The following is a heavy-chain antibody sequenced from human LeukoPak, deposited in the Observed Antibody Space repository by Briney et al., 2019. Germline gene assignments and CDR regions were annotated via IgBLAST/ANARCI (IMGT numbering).Heavy chain of an antibody. CDR3: VSGSRRDGYDY. Sequence: GGSLRLSCAASGFTVNSNYMSWVRQAPGKGLEWVSVIYDNGDAYSADSAKGRFTISRHNSKNTLYLQMNSLRPEDTAVYYSVSGSRRDGYDYWGQGTLVTVSS. CDR1: GFTVNSNY. V-gene: IGHV3-53*04. CDR2: IYDNGDA. J-gene: IGHJ4*02. D-gene: IGHD5-24*01.